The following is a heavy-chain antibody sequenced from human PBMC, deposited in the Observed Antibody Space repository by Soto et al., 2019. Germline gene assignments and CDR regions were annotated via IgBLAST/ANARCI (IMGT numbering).Heavy chain of an antibody. J-gene: IGHJ4*02. CDR3: AKDFYDSSGYHLAVFDY. Sequence: ASVKVSCKASGYTFSSYGISWVRQAPGQGLEWMGWISAYNGNTNFAQKLQGRVTMTTDTSTSTAYMELRSLRSDDTAVYYCAKDFYDSSGYHLAVFDYWGQGTLVTVSS. CDR1: GYTFSSYG. D-gene: IGHD3-22*01. CDR2: ISAYNGNT. V-gene: IGHV1-18*01.